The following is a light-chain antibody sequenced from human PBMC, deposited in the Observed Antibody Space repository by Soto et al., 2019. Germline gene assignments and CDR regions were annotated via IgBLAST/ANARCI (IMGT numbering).Light chain of an antibody. CDR2: EVT. V-gene: IGLV2-23*02. J-gene: IGLJ3*02. CDR3: CSYSGRSTWV. CDR1: SSDIGKDNF. Sequence: QSALTQPASVSGSLGQSITISCTGTSSDIGKDNFISWYQQHPGKAPKITIYEVTKRPSGVSNRFSGSKSGNTASLTISGLQAEDEADYYCCSYSGRSTWVLGGVTKLTVL.